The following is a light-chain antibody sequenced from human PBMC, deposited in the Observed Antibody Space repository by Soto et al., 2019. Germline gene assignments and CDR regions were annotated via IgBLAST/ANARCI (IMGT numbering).Light chain of an antibody. Sequence: EIVLTQSPGTLSLSPGERATLSCRASQSVSSSYLAWYQQKPGQAPRLLIYGASSRATGIPDRFSGSGSGTVFTLTISRPEPEDLAVYYCQQYGSSTGYTFGQGTKLELK. CDR1: QSVSSSY. J-gene: IGKJ2*01. CDR3: QQYGSSTGYT. V-gene: IGKV3-20*01. CDR2: GAS.